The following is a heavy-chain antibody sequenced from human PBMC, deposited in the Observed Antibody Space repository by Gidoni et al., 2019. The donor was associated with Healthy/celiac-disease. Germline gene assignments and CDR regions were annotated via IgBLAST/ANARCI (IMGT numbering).Heavy chain of an antibody. J-gene: IGHJ6*02. Sequence: QVQLVQSGAEVKKPGSSVKVSCTASGGNFSSYTISWVRQAPGQGLEWMGRIIPILGIANYAQKFQGRVTITADKSTSTAYMELSSLRSEDTAVYYCAREGLYCGGDCQVGGMDVWGQGTTVTVSS. D-gene: IGHD2-21*02. V-gene: IGHV1-69*08. CDR2: IIPILGIA. CDR3: AREGLYCGGDCQVGGMDV. CDR1: GGNFSSYT.